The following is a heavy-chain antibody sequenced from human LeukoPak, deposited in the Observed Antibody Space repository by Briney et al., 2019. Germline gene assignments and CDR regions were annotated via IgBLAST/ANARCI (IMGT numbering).Heavy chain of an antibody. Sequence: GGSLRLSCAVSGFTFSNHGMHWVRQPPGKGLEWVAAIWYDDSKKYYADSVKSRFTISRDNSKNTLYLQMNSLRAEDTAVYYWARDPERAFDIWGQGTMVTVSS. CDR1: GFTFSNHG. CDR3: ARDPERAFDI. V-gene: IGHV3-33*01. J-gene: IGHJ3*02. CDR2: IWYDDSKK.